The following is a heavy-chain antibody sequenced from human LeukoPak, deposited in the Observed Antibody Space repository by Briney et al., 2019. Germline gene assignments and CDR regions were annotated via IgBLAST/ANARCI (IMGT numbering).Heavy chain of an antibody. CDR3: ARDSDIVVVPAASYGMDV. V-gene: IGHV1-18*01. CDR1: GYTFTSYG. D-gene: IGHD2-2*01. CDR2: ISAYNGNT. J-gene: IGHJ6*02. Sequence: ASVKVSCKASGYTFTSYGISWERQAPGQGLEWMGWISAYNGNTNYAQKLQGRVTMTTDTSTSTAYMELRSLRSDDTAVYYCARDSDIVVVPAASYGMDVWGQGTTVTVSS.